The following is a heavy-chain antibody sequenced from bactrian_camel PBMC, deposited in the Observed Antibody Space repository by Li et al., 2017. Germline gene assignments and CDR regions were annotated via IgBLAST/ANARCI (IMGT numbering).Heavy chain of an antibody. CDR2: IDHAGSP. V-gene: IGHV3S53*01. D-gene: IGHD6*01. J-gene: IGHJ6*01. CDR3: AADCRWVHDGSRYLPSKTDFGY. Sequence: HVQLVESGGGSVQAGGSLRLSCVASGFSASEYYMAWFRQAPGKEREGVAAIDHAGSPTYTYSVKDRFTISKDNAKNTLYLQLNSLKPEDTAMYYCAADCRWVHDGSRYLPSKTDFGYWGQGTQVTVS. CDR1: GFSASEYY.